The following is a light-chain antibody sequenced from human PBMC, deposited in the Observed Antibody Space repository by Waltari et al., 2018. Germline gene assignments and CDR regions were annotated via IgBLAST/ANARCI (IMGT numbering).Light chain of an antibody. CDR1: QGISNY. Sequence: DIQMTQSPSSLSASVGDRVTITCRAGQGISNYLAWYQQKPGKVPKLLIYEADILQAGVPSRFSGSGAETDFTLTISRLQPEDAAIYYCQKYNSAPRTFGQGTKVEIK. J-gene: IGKJ1*01. CDR2: EAD. CDR3: QKYNSAPRT. V-gene: IGKV1-27*01.